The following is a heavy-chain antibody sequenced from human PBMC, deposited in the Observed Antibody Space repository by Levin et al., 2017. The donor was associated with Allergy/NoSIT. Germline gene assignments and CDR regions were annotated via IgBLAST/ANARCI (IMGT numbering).Heavy chain of an antibody. Sequence: SQTLSLTCAISGDSVSSNSAAWNWIRQSPSRGLEWLGRTYYRSKWYNDYAVSVKSRITINPDTSKNQFSLQLNSVTPEDTAVYYCAKGFRRYSSSWYYFDYWGQGTLVTVSS. CDR1: GDSVSSNSAA. J-gene: IGHJ4*02. CDR2: TYYRSKWYN. CDR3: AKGFRRYSSSWYYFDY. D-gene: IGHD6-13*01. V-gene: IGHV6-1*01.